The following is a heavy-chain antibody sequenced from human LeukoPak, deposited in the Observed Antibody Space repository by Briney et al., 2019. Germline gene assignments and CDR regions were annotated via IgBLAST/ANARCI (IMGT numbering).Heavy chain of an antibody. J-gene: IGHJ4*02. CDR1: GYTFTSYY. Sequence: GASVKVSCKASGYTFTSYYMHWVRQAPGQGLEWMGRINPNSGGTNYAQKFQGRVTMTRDTSISTAYMELSRLRSDDTAVYYCARDSRAVDTAMVDFSGQGTLVTVSS. D-gene: IGHD5-18*01. CDR2: INPNSGGT. CDR3: ARDSRAVDTAMVDF. V-gene: IGHV1-2*06.